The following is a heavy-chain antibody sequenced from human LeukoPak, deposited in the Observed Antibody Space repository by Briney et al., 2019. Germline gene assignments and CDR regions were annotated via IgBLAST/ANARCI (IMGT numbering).Heavy chain of an antibody. CDR3: ARDYYDSSGYSGAFDI. CDR2: ISYDGSNE. Sequence: PGRSLRLSCAASGFTFSSYAMHWVRQAPGKGLEWVAIISYDGSNEYYADSVKGRFTISRDNAKNSLYLQMNSLRAEDTAVYYCARDYYDSSGYSGAFDIWGQGTMVTVSS. V-gene: IGHV3-30*04. CDR1: GFTFSSYA. D-gene: IGHD3-22*01. J-gene: IGHJ3*02.